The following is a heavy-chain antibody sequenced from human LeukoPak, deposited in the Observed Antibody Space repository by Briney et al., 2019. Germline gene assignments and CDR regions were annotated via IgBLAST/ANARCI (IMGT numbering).Heavy chain of an antibody. V-gene: IGHV4-34*01. CDR3: ARPVAGTRNFQH. CDR1: GGSISSYY. D-gene: IGHD6-19*01. CDR2: INHSGST. Sequence: SETLSLTCTVSGGSISSYYWSWIRQPPGKGLEWIGEINHSGSTNYNPSLKSRVTISVDTSKNQFSLKLSSVTAADTAVYYCARPVAGTRNFQHWGQGTLVTVSS. J-gene: IGHJ1*01.